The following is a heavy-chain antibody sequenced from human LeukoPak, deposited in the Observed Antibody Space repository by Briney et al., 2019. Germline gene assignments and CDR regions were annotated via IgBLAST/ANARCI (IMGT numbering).Heavy chain of an antibody. CDR1: GGSISSYY. J-gene: IGHJ4*02. CDR2: IYYSGST. D-gene: IGHD3-16*01. CDR3: ARTYYDYVWGSSGGVFDY. V-gene: IGHV4-59*01. Sequence: AETLSLTCTVSGGSISSYYWSWTRQPPGKGLEWIGYIYYSGSTNYNPSLKSRVTISVDTSKNQFSLKLSSVTAADTAVYYCARTYYDYVWGSSGGVFDYWGQGTLVTVSS.